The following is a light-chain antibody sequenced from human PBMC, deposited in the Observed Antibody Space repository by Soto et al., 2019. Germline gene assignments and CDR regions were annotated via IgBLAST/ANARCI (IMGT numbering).Light chain of an antibody. CDR2: AAS. V-gene: IGKV1-39*01. Sequence: DIQMTQSPCSLSASVGDRVTITCRASQSISSYLNWYQQKPGKARKLLIYAASSLQSGVPSRFSGSGSGTDFTLTISSLQPEDFATYYCQQSYSTPYTFGQGTKLEIK. J-gene: IGKJ2*01. CDR3: QQSYSTPYT. CDR1: QSISSY.